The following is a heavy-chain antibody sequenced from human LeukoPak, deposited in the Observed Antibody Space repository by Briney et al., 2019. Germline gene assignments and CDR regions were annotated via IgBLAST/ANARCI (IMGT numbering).Heavy chain of an antibody. V-gene: IGHV4-61*02. CDR3: ARVTGIVGANYYFDY. Sequence: PSETLSLTCTVSGGSISSGSYYWSWIRQPAGKGLEWIGRIYTSRSTNYNPSLKSRVTISVDTSKNQFSLKLSSVTAADTAVYYCARVTGIVGANYYFDYWGQGTLVTVSS. CDR1: GGSISSGSYY. J-gene: IGHJ4*02. D-gene: IGHD1-26*01. CDR2: IYTSRST.